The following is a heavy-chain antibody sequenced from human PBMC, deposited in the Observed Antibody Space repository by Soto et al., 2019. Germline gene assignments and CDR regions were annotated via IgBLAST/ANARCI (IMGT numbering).Heavy chain of an antibody. CDR2: IYYSGST. D-gene: IGHD2-15*01. V-gene: IGHV4-59*01. Sequence: SETLSLTCTVSGGSISSYYWSWIRQPPGKGLEWIGYIYYSGSTNYNPSLKSRVTISVDTSKNHFSLKLSSVTAADTAVYYCARFVGCSGVTSYSINWFDPWGQGTLVTVSS. J-gene: IGHJ5*02. CDR3: ARFVGCSGVTSYSINWFDP. CDR1: GGSISSYY.